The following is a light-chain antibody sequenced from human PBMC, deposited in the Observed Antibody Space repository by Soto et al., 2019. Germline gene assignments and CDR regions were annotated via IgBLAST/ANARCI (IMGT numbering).Light chain of an antibody. CDR3: QSYDSSLSGVV. Sequence: QSVLTQPPSVSGAPGQRVTISCTGSSSNIGAGYDVHWYQQLPGTAPKLLISGNSNRPSGVPDRVSGPKSGTSASLAIAGLQAEDEADYYCQSYDSSLSGVVFGGGTELTVL. J-gene: IGLJ2*01. CDR1: SSNIGAGYD. V-gene: IGLV1-40*01. CDR2: GNS.